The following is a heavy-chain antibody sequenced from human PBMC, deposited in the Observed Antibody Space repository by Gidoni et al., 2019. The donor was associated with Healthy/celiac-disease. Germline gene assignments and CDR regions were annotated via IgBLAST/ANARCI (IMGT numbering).Heavy chain of an antibody. V-gene: IGHV4-31*03. J-gene: IGHJ4*02. CDR1: GGSISSGGYY. CDR2: IYYSGST. CDR3: ARGAATFDY. Sequence: QVQLQESGCGLVKPSQTLSLTCTVPGGSISSGGYYWSWIRQHPGTGLEWIGYIYYSGSTYYNPSLKSRVTISVDTSKNQFSRKLSAVTAADTAVYYCARGAATFDYWGQGTLVTVSS. D-gene: IGHD6-25*01.